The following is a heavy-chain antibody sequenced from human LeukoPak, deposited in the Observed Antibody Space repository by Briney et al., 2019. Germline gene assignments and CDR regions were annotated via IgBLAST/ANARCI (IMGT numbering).Heavy chain of an antibody. Sequence: SETLSLNSSVSGVSMSNHFWSWIRQAPGKGLEWIGYIYNSGTTGSSGTTDYNPSLKSRVTMSMDRSKNQFSPKLSSVTAADTAVYYCAREYGDRFGSGWFDPWGQGTLVTVSS. V-gene: IGHV4-4*08. J-gene: IGHJ5*02. CDR2: IYNSGTT. CDR1: GVSMSNHF. D-gene: IGHD4-17*01. CDR3: AREYGDRFGSGWFDP.